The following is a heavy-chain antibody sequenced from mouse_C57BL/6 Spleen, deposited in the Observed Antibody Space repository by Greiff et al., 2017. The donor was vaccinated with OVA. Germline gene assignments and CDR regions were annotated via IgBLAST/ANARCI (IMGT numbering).Heavy chain of an antibody. Sequence: DVMLVESGGGLVKPGGSLKLSCAASGFTFSDYGMHWVRQAPEKGLEWVAYISSGSSTIYYADTVKGRFTISRDNAKNTLFLQMTSLRSEDTAMYYCASSPGSSSWFAYWGQGTLVTVSA. CDR2: ISSGSSTI. V-gene: IGHV5-17*01. J-gene: IGHJ3*01. CDR1: GFTFSDYG. CDR3: ASSPGSSSWFAY. D-gene: IGHD1-1*01.